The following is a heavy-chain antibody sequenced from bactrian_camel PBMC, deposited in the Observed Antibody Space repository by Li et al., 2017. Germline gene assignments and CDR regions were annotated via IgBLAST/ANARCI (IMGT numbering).Heavy chain of an antibody. CDR2: IHYTGST. V-gene: IGHV3S53*01. CDR1: ISSVYC. D-gene: IGHD3*01. Sequence: VQLVESGGGSVQAGGSLRLSCATSISSVYCMGWFRQAPGKQREGVAAIHYTGSTTYTDSVMGRFTISRDNAKDTLYLQMNSLKIEDTAVYYCALGSSRQATMTARGKGTQVTVS. J-gene: IGHJ4*01.